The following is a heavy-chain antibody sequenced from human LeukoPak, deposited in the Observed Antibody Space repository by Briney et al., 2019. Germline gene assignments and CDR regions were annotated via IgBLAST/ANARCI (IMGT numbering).Heavy chain of an antibody. CDR1: GFTFSSFS. CDR3: AKEAFSIEPNVPIDY. V-gene: IGHV3-23*01. Sequence: GGSLRLSCAASGFTFSSFSMSWVRQAPGKGLEWVSAISGSGGRTYYADSVKGRFAISRDNSKNTLYPQMNSLRVEDTAVYYCAKEAFSIEPNVPIDYWGQGTLVTVSS. J-gene: IGHJ4*02. D-gene: IGHD1-1*01. CDR2: ISGSGGRT.